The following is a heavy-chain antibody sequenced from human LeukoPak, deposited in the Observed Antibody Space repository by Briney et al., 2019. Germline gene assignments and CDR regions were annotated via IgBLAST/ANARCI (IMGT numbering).Heavy chain of an antibody. D-gene: IGHD6-19*01. CDR3: ARGYSSGWYSGFDI. Sequence: AGRSLRLSCAASGFTFSSDVMHRVRQAPGKGLEWVGVIWYDGRNKYYADSVKGRFTISRDNSKNTLYLQMNCLRAEDTAVYYCARGYSSGWYSGFDIWGQGTMVTVSS. CDR1: GFTFSSDV. J-gene: IGHJ3*02. CDR2: IWYDGRNK. V-gene: IGHV3-33*01.